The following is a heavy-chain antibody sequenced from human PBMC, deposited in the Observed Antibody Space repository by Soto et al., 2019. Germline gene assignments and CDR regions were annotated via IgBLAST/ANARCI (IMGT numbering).Heavy chain of an antibody. Sequence: GESLKISCKGSGYSCTDYWIAWVRQVPGKGLEYMGVIYPGDSDTKYSPSFQGQVTISADKSISTAYLQWSSLKASDTAVYYCARRSDGMAYYYGMDVWGPGTTVTVSS. J-gene: IGHJ6*02. CDR1: GYSCTDYW. CDR3: ARRSDGMAYYYGMDV. CDR2: IYPGDSDT. V-gene: IGHV5-51*01.